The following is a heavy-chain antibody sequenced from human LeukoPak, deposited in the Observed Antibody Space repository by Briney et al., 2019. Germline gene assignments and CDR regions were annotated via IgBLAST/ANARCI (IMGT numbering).Heavy chain of an antibody. Sequence: ASETLSLTCAVYGGSFSGYYWSWIRQPPGKGLEWIGEINHSGSTNYNPSLKSRVTISVDTSKNQFSLKLSSVTAADTAVYYCARLKWFGGYGMDVWGHGTTVTVSS. CDR2: INHSGST. J-gene: IGHJ6*02. CDR1: GGSFSGYY. V-gene: IGHV4-34*01. D-gene: IGHD3-10*01. CDR3: ARLKWFGGYGMDV.